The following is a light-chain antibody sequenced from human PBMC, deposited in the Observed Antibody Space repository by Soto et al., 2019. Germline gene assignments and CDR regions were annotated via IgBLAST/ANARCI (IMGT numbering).Light chain of an antibody. J-gene: IGLJ1*01. CDR1: SSDVGGYND. CDR3: SSYTTSNTRQIV. CDR2: DVS. V-gene: IGLV2-14*03. Sequence: QSALTQPASVSGSPGQSITISCTGTSSDVGGYNDVSWYQHHPGKAHKLIIDDVSNRPSGVSIRFSGSKSDNTASLTISGLQPEDEDDYQYSSYTTSNTRQIVFGTGTKLTVL.